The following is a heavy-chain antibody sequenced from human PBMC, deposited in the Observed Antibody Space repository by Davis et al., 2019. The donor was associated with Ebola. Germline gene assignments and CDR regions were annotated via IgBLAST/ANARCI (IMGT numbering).Heavy chain of an antibody. Sequence: SVKVSCKASGGTFSSYAISWVRQAPGQGLEWMGGIIPTFGTANYAQKFQGRVTITADESTSTAYMELSRLRSDDTAVYYCARDYYGSGSYFWFDPWGQGTLVTVSS. V-gene: IGHV1-69*13. CDR1: GGTFSSYA. J-gene: IGHJ5*02. CDR3: ARDYYGSGSYFWFDP. D-gene: IGHD3-10*01. CDR2: IIPTFGTA.